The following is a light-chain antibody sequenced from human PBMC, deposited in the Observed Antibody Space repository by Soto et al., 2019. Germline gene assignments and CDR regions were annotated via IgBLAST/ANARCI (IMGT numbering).Light chain of an antibody. CDR1: QSLLHSDGKTY. V-gene: IGKV2-29*01. J-gene: IGKJ4*01. Sequence: LMTQTPLSLSIIPAQTASISCKSSQSLLHSDGKTYFYWYVQKAGQATKLLIYDASSLESGVPSRFSGGASGTDFTLTISSLQPEDFATYYCQQFNNYPFTFGGGTKVDIK. CDR3: QQFNNYPFT. CDR2: DAS.